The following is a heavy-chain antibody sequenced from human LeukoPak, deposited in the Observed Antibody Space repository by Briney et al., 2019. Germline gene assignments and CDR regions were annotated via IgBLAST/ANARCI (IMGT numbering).Heavy chain of an antibody. CDR2: INSDGRST. V-gene: IGHV3-74*03. Sequence: GGSLRLSCAASGFTFSSYWMHWVRQAPGKGLVWVSRINSDGRSTTYADSVKGRFTISRDNSKNTLYLQMNSLRAEDTAVYYCAREPRGSGRYSYGHRGFYFDYWGQGTLVTVSS. CDR1: GFTFSSYW. J-gene: IGHJ4*02. CDR3: AREPRGSGRYSYGHRGFYFDY. D-gene: IGHD5-18*01.